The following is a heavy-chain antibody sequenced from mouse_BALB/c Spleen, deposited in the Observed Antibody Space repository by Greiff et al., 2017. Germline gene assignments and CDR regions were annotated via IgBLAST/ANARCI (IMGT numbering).Heavy chain of an antibody. J-gene: IGHJ1*01. CDR3: ARSSDWYFDV. Sequence: VKLVESGAELVRPGSSVKISCKASGYAFSSYWMNWVKQRPGQGLEWIGQIYPGDGDTNYNGKFKGKATLTADKSSSTAYMQLSSLTSEDSAVYFCARSSDWYFDVWGAGTTVTVSS. CDR1: GYAFSSYW. V-gene: IGHV1-80*01. CDR2: IYPGDGDT.